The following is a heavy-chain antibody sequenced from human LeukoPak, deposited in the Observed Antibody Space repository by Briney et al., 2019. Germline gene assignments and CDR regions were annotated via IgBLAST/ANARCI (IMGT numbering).Heavy chain of an antibody. CDR2: ISGSGLTT. CDR1: GFTFSTYA. Sequence: PGGSLRLSCAASGFTFSTYAMSWVRQAPGKGLEWVSAISGSGLTTYHADSVKGRFTISRDNSKNTLYLQMNSLRAEDTAVYYCAKEGAGIAGTGYFDYWGQGTLVTVSS. CDR3: AKEGAGIAGTGYFDY. V-gene: IGHV3-23*01. D-gene: IGHD6-13*01. J-gene: IGHJ4*02.